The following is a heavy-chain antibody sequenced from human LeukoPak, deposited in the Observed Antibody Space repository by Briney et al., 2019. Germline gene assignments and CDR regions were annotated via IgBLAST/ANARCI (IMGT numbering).Heavy chain of an antibody. CDR2: FDYEEGET. Sequence: GASETVPHMHCGYTLTELSMHWVRQAPAKGLEGGGGFDYEEGETHYPQKFQGRVTITEDTYTDTAYMEVSSLRYRDSAVYYCATARSRLIRYFDNTFGYWGQGTLGTVSS. J-gene: IGHJ4*02. CDR3: ATARSRLIRYFDNTFGY. D-gene: IGHD3-9*01. CDR1: GYTLTELS. V-gene: IGHV1-24*01.